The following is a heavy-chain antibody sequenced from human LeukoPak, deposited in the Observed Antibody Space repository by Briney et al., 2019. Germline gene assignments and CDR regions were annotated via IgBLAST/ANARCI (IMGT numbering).Heavy chain of an antibody. Sequence: ASVTVSCKASGDSLTTYAINWVRQAPGQGLEWMGRVIPLLNIPHYAQKFQDRVTITAETSSNTSYLELRSLTSDDTAVYYCARDEFGDFQGFDYWGQGTRVTVSS. CDR3: ARDEFGDFQGFDY. J-gene: IGHJ4*02. CDR2: VIPLLNIP. V-gene: IGHV1-69*04. D-gene: IGHD4-17*01. CDR1: GDSLTTYA.